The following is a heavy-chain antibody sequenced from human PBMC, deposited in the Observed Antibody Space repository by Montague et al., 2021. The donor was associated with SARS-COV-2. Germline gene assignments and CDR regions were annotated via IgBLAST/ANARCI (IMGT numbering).Heavy chain of an antibody. D-gene: IGHD5-12*01. CDR2: IYYSWST. J-gene: IGHJ4*02. Sequence: SETLSLTCTVSGGSISGNFWSWIRQPPGKGLEWIGFIYYSWSTNYNPTLKSRVTISVDMSKKQFYLQLSSVTAADTAVYYCARTRGYEPHFGFWGQGTLVTVSS. V-gene: IGHV4-59*01. CDR1: GGSISGNF. CDR3: ARTRGYEPHFGF.